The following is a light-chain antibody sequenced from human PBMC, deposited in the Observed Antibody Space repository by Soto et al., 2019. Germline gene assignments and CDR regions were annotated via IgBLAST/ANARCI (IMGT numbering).Light chain of an antibody. CDR2: DAS. CDR3: QQYNNWPPIT. V-gene: IGKV3-15*01. CDR1: QSVSSSY. Sequence: EIVLTPSPGTLSLSPVERATLSCRASQSVSSSYLAWYQQKPGQAPRLLFYDASTRATGIPARFSGSGSGTEFTLTISSLQSEDFAVYYCQQYNNWPPITFGQGTRLEIK. J-gene: IGKJ5*01.